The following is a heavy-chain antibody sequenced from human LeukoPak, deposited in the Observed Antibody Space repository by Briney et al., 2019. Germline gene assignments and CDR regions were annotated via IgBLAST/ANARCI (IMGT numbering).Heavy chain of an antibody. Sequence: GGSLRLSCAASGFTFSNYAINWVRQAPGKGLEWVSAISASGGSSYYADSVRDRFTISRDNSKNMLCLKMSSLRAEDTAVYYCAKEMALGIAVSGFFDFWGQGTLVAVSS. V-gene: IGHV3-23*01. CDR3: AKEMALGIAVSGFFDF. J-gene: IGHJ4*02. CDR1: GFTFSNYA. D-gene: IGHD6-19*01. CDR2: ISASGGSS.